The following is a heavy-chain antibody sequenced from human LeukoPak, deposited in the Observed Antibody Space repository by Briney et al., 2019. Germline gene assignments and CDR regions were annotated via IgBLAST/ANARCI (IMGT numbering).Heavy chain of an antibody. CDR1: GFTFTTNA. J-gene: IGHJ4*02. D-gene: IGHD5-12*01. CDR2: ISGRTGAT. V-gene: IGHV3-23*01. CDR3: AKCGNSGCHLVDY. Sequence: GGSLRLSCAASGFTFTTNAMSWVRQAPGKGLEWVSAISGRTGATYYAHSEKGRFTISRDNSKSTLYLQMDSLRAEDTAVYYCAKCGNSGCHLVDYWGQGTLVTVSS.